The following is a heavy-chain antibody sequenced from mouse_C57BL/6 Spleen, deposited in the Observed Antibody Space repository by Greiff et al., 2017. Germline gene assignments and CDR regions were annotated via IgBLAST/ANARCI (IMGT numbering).Heavy chain of an antibody. CDR1: GFTFSDYG. CDR2: ISSGSSTI. J-gene: IGHJ1*03. V-gene: IGHV5-17*01. D-gene: IGHD1-1*01. Sequence: DVKLVESGGGLVKPGGSLKLSCAASGFTFSDYGMHWVRQAPEKGLEWVAYISSGSSTIYYADTVKGRCTISRDNAKNTLFLQMTSLRSEDTAMYYCARLLFTTVVATRYFDVWGTGTTVTVSS. CDR3: ARLLFTTVVATRYFDV.